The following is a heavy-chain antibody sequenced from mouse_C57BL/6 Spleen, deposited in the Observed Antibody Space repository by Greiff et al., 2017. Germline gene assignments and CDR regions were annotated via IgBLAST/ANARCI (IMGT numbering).Heavy chain of an antibody. CDR3: ARYCSSYWYFDV. V-gene: IGHV3-5*01. CDR2: RYYSGTI. CDR1: GISITTGNYR. J-gene: IGHJ1*03. Sequence: EVQGVESGPGLVKPSQTVFLTCTVTGISITTGNYRWSWIRQFPGNKLEWIGYRYYSGTITYNPSLTSRTTTTRDTPKNQFFLEMNSLTAEDTATYYCARYCSSYWYFDVWGTGTTVTVSS. D-gene: IGHD1-1*01.